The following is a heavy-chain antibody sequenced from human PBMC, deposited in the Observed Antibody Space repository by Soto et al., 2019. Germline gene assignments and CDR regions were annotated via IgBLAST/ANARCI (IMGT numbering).Heavy chain of an antibody. V-gene: IGHV3-23*01. CDR1: GFAFHTYA. J-gene: IGHJ4*02. CDR3: TQRGRWQQSIPN. CDR2: TNGAGDKS. Sequence: EARLLDSGGGLVQRGGSLRLSCEASGFAFHTYAMSWVRQVPGKGLEWVSATNGAGDKSYYAASVEGRFTICRDNSKNLLFLKMDSLRADDTAVYYCTQRGRWQQSIPNWGQGTLVTVSS. D-gene: IGHD5-12*01.